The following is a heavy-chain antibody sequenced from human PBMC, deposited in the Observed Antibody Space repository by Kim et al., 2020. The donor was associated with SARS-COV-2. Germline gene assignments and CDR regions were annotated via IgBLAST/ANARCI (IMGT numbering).Heavy chain of an antibody. CDR3: ASPRIAVAGLGVNYGMDV. V-gene: IGHV4-39*01. CDR1: GGSISSSSYY. J-gene: IGHJ6*02. Sequence: SETLSLTCTVSGGSISSSSYYWGWIRQPPGKGLEWIGSIYYSGSTYYNPSLKSRVTISVDTSKNQFSLKLSSVTAADTAVYYCASPRIAVAGLGVNYGMDVWGQGTTVTVSS. CDR2: IYYSGST. D-gene: IGHD6-19*01.